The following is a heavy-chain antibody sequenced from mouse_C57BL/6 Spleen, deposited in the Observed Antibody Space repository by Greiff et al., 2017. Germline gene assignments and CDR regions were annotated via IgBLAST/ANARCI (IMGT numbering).Heavy chain of an antibody. V-gene: IGHV1-69*01. J-gene: IGHJ1*03. Sequence: QVQLQQPGAELVMPGASVKLSCKASGYTFTSYWMHWVKQRPGQGLEWIGEIDPSDSYTNYNQKFKGKSTLTVDKSSSTAYMQLSSLTSEDSAVYYCARSVGNGYFDVWGTGTTVTVSS. D-gene: IGHD2-1*01. CDR3: ARSVGNGYFDV. CDR1: GYTFTSYW. CDR2: IDPSDSYT.